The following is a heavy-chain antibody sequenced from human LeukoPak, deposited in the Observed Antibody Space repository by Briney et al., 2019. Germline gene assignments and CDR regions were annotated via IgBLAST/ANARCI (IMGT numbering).Heavy chain of an antibody. CDR2: VKGDGRTT. D-gene: IGHD5-18*01. J-gene: IGHJ4*02. CDR3: ATGHSYGYDY. Sequence: PGGSLRLSCAASGLTFSDFWMHWVRQPPGMGLVWVALVKGDGRTTIYADSVKGRFTISRDNAKNTLYLQMNSLRADDSGVYYCATGHSYGYDYWGQGVLVTVSS. CDR1: GLTFSDFW. V-gene: IGHV3-74*01.